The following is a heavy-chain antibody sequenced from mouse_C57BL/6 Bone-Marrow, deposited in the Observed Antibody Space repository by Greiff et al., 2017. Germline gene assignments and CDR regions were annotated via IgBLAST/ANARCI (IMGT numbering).Heavy chain of an antibody. V-gene: IGHV1-59*01. D-gene: IGHD2-10*01. CDR1: GYTFTSYW. Sequence: QVHVKQPGAELVRPGTSVKLSCKASGYTFTSYWMHWVKQRPGQGLEWIGVIDPSDSYTNYNQKFKGKATLTVDTSSSTAYMQLSSLTSEDSAVYYCARGDLLWVYWGQGTTLTVSS. CDR3: ARGDLLWVY. CDR2: IDPSDSYT. J-gene: IGHJ2*01.